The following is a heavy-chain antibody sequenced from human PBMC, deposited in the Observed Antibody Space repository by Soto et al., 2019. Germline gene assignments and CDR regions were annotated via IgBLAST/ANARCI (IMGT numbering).Heavy chain of an antibody. Sequence: GGSLRVSCAASGFTFGRFAMSGVRQAPGKGLEWVSGVSARGDTTYYADAVRGRFSISRDNSKNTLSLQMNSLRVEDTAVYYCGKDPNGDYVGVSDLWGRGTMVTVSS. CDR2: VSARGDTT. D-gene: IGHD4-17*01. CDR3: GKDPNGDYVGVSDL. CDR1: GFTFGRFA. J-gene: IGHJ3*01. V-gene: IGHV3-23*01.